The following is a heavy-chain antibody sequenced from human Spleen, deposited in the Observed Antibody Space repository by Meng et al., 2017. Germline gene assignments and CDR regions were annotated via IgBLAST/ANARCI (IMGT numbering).Heavy chain of an antibody. CDR3: RFGTSPLDGFDI. Sequence: ASVKVSCKASGGTFSSYTISWVRQAPGQGLEWMGWINPNSGGTNYAQKFQGRVTMTRDTSISTAYMELSSLRSEDTAVYYCRFGTSPLDGFDIWGQGTMVTVSS. CDR2: INPNSGGT. V-gene: IGHV1-2*02. D-gene: IGHD1-7*01. CDR1: GGTFSSYT. J-gene: IGHJ3*02.